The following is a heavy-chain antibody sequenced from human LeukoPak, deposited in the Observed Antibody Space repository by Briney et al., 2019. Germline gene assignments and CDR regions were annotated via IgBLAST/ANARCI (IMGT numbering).Heavy chain of an antibody. CDR3: ARDRLEIPGGFQH. CDR2: IIPIFGTA. CDR1: GGTFSSYA. V-gene: IGHV1-69*05. Sequence: SVKVSCKASGGTFSSYAISWVRQAPGQGLEWMGGIIPIFGTANYAQKFQGRVTITTDESTSTAYMELSSLRSEDTAVYYCARDRLEIPGGFQHWGQGTLVTVSS. J-gene: IGHJ1*01. D-gene: IGHD5-24*01.